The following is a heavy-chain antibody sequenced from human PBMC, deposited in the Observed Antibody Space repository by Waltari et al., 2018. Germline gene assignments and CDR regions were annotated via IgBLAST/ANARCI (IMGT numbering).Heavy chain of an antibody. CDR3: ARAQERRDAFDF. D-gene: IGHD1-1*01. Sequence: QVQLQESGPGLVKPSETLSLTCPVSGASMSTNSWNWIRQPAGKGLEYIGRVFTSGRTNYNPSLNSRVTMSIDTSKGQFSLELTSVTAADTAIYYCARAQERRDAFDFWGKGTMVTVSS. CDR2: VFTSGRT. V-gene: IGHV4-4*07. J-gene: IGHJ3*01. CDR1: GASMSTNS.